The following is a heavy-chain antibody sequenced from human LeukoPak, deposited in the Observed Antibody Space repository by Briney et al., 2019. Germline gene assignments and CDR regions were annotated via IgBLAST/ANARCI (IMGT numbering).Heavy chain of an antibody. J-gene: IGHJ4*02. CDR1: GYILISYY. D-gene: IGHD2-21*02. Sequence: ASVKVSCKASGYILISYYMHWVRQAPGQGLEWLGIINPSGGDTKYAQKFQGRVTMTRDKSTSTVYMELSSLRSEDTAVYYCARTYCGDDCNIRYFDYWGQGTLVTVSS. CDR3: ARTYCGDDCNIRYFDY. CDR2: INPSGGDT. V-gene: IGHV1-46*01.